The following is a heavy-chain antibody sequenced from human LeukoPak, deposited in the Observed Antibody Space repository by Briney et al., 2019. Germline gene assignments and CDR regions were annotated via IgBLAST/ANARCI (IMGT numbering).Heavy chain of an antibody. CDR2: IYSGGST. CDR3: AKAIMVYYFDY. Sequence: PGGSLRLSCAASGFTVSSNYMSWVRQAPGKGLEWVSVIYSGGSTYYADSVKGRFTISRDNAKNSLYLQMNSLRAEDTAVYYCAKAIMVYYFDYWGQGTLVTVSS. V-gene: IGHV3-66*01. CDR1: GFTVSSNY. J-gene: IGHJ4*02. D-gene: IGHD2-8*01.